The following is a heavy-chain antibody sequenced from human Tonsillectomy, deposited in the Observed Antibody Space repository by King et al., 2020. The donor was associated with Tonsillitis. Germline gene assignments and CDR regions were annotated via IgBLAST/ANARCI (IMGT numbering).Heavy chain of an antibody. CDR1: GGSFSGYF. J-gene: IGHJ4*02. V-gene: IGHV4-34*01. D-gene: IGHD2-21*02. CDR2: IDHSGST. CDR3: ARIGSVTGKYYFDY. Sequence: VQLQQWGAGLLKPSETLSLPCAVYGGSFSGYFWNWIRQPPGKGLEWIGEIDHSGSTNYNPSLQSRLNISVDTSKNQFSLRLSSVTAADTAVYYCARIGSVTGKYYFDYWGQGALVTVSS.